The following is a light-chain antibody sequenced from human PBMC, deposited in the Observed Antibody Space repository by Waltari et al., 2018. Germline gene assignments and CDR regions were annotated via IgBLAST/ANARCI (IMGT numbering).Light chain of an antibody. V-gene: IGKV3-15*01. Sequence: EIVMTQSPATLSVSPGERATLSCRASQSVSSNLAWYQQKPGQAPRLLIYGASTRATCIPARFSGSVSGTEFTLTISSLQSEDFAVYYCQQYNNWPPVTFGGGTKVEIK. CDR1: QSVSSN. CDR3: QQYNNWPPVT. CDR2: GAS. J-gene: IGKJ4*01.